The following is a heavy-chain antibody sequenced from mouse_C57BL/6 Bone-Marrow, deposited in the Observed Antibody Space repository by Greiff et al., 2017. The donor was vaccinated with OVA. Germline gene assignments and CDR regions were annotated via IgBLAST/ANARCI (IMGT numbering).Heavy chain of an antibody. J-gene: IGHJ2*01. Sequence: VMLQESGPELVKPGASVKISCKASGYAFSSSWMNWVKQRPGKGLEWIGRIYPGDGDTNYNGKFKGKATLTADKSSSTAYMQLNSLTSEDSAVYFCARRGHYSNWLDYWGQGTTLTVSS. CDR3: ARRGHYSNWLDY. D-gene: IGHD2-5*01. V-gene: IGHV1-82*01. CDR1: GYAFSSSW. CDR2: IYPGDGDT.